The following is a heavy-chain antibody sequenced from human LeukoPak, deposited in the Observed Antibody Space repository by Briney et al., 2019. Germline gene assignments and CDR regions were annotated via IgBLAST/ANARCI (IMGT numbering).Heavy chain of an antibody. J-gene: IGHJ4*02. CDR3: ARDRLNYYDSSSSENYFDY. CDR1: GYSISSGYY. Sequence: SETLSLTCTVSGYSISSGYYWGWIRQPPGKGLKWIGSIYHSGSTYYNPSLKSRVAISVDTSKNQFSLKLSSVTAADTAVYYCARDRLNYYDSSSSENYFDYWGQGTLVTVSS. V-gene: IGHV4-38-2*02. CDR2: IYHSGST. D-gene: IGHD3-22*01.